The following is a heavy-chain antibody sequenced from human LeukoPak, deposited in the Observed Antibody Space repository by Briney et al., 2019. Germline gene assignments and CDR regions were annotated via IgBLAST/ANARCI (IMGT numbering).Heavy chain of an antibody. CDR3: AREGRGYYGDFDY. Sequence: GGSLRLSCSASGFTFSDYDMNWIRQAPGKGLEWVSYIRTDGSTIYDADSVKGRFFISRDNARNSLYLQMNSLRAEDTAVYYCAREGRGYYGDFDYWGQGTLVTVSS. J-gene: IGHJ4*02. D-gene: IGHD3-22*01. CDR1: GFTFSDYD. V-gene: IGHV3-11*01. CDR2: IRTDGSTI.